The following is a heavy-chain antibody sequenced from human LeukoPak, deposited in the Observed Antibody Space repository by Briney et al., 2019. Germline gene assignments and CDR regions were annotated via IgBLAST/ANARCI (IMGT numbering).Heavy chain of an antibody. Sequence: GGSLRLSCAASGFNFSSYWMSWVRQAPGKGLEWVANINQDGGKKYYVDSVKGRFTISRDNAKNSLYLQMNSLRAEDTAVYYCARDQGGNSGLDYFDYWGQGTLVTVSS. CDR1: GFNFSSYW. J-gene: IGHJ4*02. V-gene: IGHV3-7*01. CDR2: INQDGGKK. CDR3: ARDQGGNSGLDYFDY. D-gene: IGHD2-21*02.